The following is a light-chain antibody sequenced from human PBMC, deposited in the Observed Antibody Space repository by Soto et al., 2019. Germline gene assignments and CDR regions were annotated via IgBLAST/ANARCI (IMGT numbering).Light chain of an antibody. V-gene: IGKV1-5*03. J-gene: IGKJ1*01. CDR2: EAS. CDR1: QSISGS. Sequence: DIQMTQSPSTLSASVGDRVTITCRASQSISGSLAWYQQKPGKAPRLLIYEASNLKSAVPSRFSGSGSGTEYTLISSSLQHDDAASYYCQQYNGYCTFGQGTRVEIK. CDR3: QQYNGYCT.